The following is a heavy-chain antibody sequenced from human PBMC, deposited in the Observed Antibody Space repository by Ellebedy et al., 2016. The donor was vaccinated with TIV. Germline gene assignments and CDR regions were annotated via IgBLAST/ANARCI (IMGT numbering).Heavy chain of an antibody. CDR3: ARGAAGAKPYYFDY. CDR1: GGSISSYY. CDR2: IYYSGST. Sequence: SETLSLXXTVSGGSISSYYWSWIRQPPGKGLEWIGYIYYSGSTNYNPSLKSRVTISVDTSKNQFSLKLSSVTAADTAVYYCARGAAGAKPYYFDYWGQGTLVTVSS. D-gene: IGHD6-13*01. J-gene: IGHJ4*02. V-gene: IGHV4-59*12.